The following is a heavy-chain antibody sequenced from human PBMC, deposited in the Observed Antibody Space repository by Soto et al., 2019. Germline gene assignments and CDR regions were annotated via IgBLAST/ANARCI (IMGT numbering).Heavy chain of an antibody. V-gene: IGHV3-30-3*01. Sequence: QVQLVESGGGVVQPGRSLRLSCAASGFTFSSYAMHWVRQAPGKGLEWVAVISYDGSNKYYADSVKGRFTISRDNSKNTLYLQMNSLRAEDTAVSYCARTPRGQWELPYYYYGMDVWGQGTTVTVSS. D-gene: IGHD1-26*01. J-gene: IGHJ6*02. CDR1: GFTFSSYA. CDR2: ISYDGSNK. CDR3: ARTPRGQWELPYYYYGMDV.